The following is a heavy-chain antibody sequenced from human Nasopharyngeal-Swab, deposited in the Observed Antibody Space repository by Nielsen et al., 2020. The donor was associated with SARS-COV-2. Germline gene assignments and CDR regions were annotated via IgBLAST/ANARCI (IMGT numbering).Heavy chain of an antibody. CDR2: ISYDGSNK. CDR1: GFTFSSYA. CDR3: ASAYGGSYWYFDL. J-gene: IGHJ2*01. D-gene: IGHD4-23*01. Sequence: GGPLRLSRAASGFTFSSYAMHWVRQAPGKGLEWVAVISYDGSNKYYADSVKGRFTISRDNSKNTLYLQMNSLRAEDTAVYYCASAYGGSYWYFDLWGRGTLVTVSS. V-gene: IGHV3-30-3*01.